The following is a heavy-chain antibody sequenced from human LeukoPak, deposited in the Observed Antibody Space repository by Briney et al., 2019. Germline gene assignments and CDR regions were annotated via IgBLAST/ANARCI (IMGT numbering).Heavy chain of an antibody. CDR2: ISGSGGST. Sequence: GGSLRLCCAASGFTFSSYAMSWVRQAAGKGLEWVSAISGSGGSTYYADSVKGRFTISRDNSKNTLYLQMNSLRAEDTAVYYCAKGNGIVGATTFDYWGQGTLVTVSS. CDR1: GFTFSSYA. CDR3: AKGNGIVGATTFDY. V-gene: IGHV3-23*01. D-gene: IGHD1-26*01. J-gene: IGHJ4*02.